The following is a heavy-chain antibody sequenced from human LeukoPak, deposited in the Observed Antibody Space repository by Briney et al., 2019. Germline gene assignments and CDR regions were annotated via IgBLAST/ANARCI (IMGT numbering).Heavy chain of an antibody. V-gene: IGHV3-11*01. J-gene: IGHJ3*02. CDR3: ARAQGAMTTGRAFDI. Sequence: GGSLRLSCAASGFTFSDYYMSWIRQAPGKGLEWVSYISSSGSTIYYADSVKGRFTISRDNAKNSLYLQINSLRAEDTAVYYCARAQGAMTTGRAFDIWGQGTMVTVSS. CDR2: ISSSGSTI. D-gene: IGHD4-17*01. CDR1: GFTFSDYY.